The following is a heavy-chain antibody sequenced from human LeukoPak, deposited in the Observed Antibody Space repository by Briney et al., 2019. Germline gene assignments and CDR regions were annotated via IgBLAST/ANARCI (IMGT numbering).Heavy chain of an antibody. D-gene: IGHD1-7*01. J-gene: IGHJ6*02. Sequence: ASVRVSCKASGYSFTDHSMHWVRQAPGQGLEWMGWITPNSGGTNYAQKFQGRVTMTRDPSISTAYMELSRLRSDDTAVYYCARDFAGTTSRCNCYAMDVWGQGTTVTVSS. CDR3: ARDFAGTTSRCNCYAMDV. CDR2: ITPNSGGT. CDR1: GYSFTDHS. V-gene: IGHV1-2*02.